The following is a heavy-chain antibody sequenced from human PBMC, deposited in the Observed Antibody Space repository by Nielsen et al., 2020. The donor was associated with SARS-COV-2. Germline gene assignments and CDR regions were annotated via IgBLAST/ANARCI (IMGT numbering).Heavy chain of an antibody. D-gene: IGHD1-7*01. CDR3: ARDIGITGTTS. CDR1: GFTFSSYG. Sequence: GGSLRLSCAASGFTFSSYGMHWVRQAPGKGLEWVAVISYDGSNKYYADSVKGRFTISRDNSKNTLYLQMNSLRAEDTAVYYCARDIGITGTTSWGQGTLVTVSS. CDR2: ISYDGSNK. V-gene: IGHV3-30*03. J-gene: IGHJ4*02.